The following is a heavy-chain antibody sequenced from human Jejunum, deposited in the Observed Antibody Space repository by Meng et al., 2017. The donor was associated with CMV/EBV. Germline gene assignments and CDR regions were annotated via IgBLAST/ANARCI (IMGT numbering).Heavy chain of an antibody. CDR1: GGSISSYC. CDR2: VSYIGST. Sequence: CIVSGGSISSYCWSWIRQPPGKALEWIGYVSYIGSTSYNPSLNSRFTISVDTPKNQFSLKVTSVTAADTAVYFCARRWEGNTWFDYWGQGMLVTAPQ. D-gene: IGHD1-26*01. V-gene: IGHV4-59*01. J-gene: IGHJ4*02. CDR3: ARRWEGNTWFDY.